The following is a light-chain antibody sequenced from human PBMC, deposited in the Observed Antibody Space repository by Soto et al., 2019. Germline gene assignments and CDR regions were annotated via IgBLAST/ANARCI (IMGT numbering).Light chain of an antibody. V-gene: IGLV2-14*01. CDR3: SSYAHGSIYV. CDR2: EVD. J-gene: IGLJ1*01. Sequence: QSALTQPASVSGSPGQSITISCTGTSSDVGFYNYVSWYQQQHPGKAPQLMIYEVDNRPSGVSIRFSGSKSGNTASLTISGLLAEDEADYYCSSYAHGSIYVFGTGTRSPS. CDR1: SSDVGFYNY.